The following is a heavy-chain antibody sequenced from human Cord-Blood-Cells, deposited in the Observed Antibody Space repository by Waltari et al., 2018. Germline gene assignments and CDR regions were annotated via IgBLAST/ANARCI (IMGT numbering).Heavy chain of an antibody. V-gene: IGHV1-69*01. J-gene: IGHJ5*02. CDR2: IIPIFGTA. CDR1: GGTFSSYA. Sequence: CKASGGTFSSYAISWVRQAPGQGLEWMGGIIPIFGTANYAQKFQGRVTITADESTSTAYMELSSLRSEDTAVYYCARDRIVEPGSVQGVIIPYNWFDPWGQGTLVTVSS. D-gene: IGHD3-10*01. CDR3: ARDRIVEPGSVQGVIIPYNWFDP.